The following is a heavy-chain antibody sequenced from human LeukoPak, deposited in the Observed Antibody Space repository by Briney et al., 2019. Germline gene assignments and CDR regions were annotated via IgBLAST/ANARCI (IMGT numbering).Heavy chain of an antibody. CDR3: ARDLRVSDGYNPPFVY. Sequence: GASVKVSCKASGGTFSSYAISWVRQAPGQGLEWMGRIIPILGIANYAQKFQGRVTITADKSTSTAYMELSSLRSEDTAVYYCARDLRVSDGYNPPFVYWGQGTLVTVSS. CDR1: GGTFSSYA. CDR2: IIPILGIA. V-gene: IGHV1-69*04. D-gene: IGHD5-24*01. J-gene: IGHJ4*02.